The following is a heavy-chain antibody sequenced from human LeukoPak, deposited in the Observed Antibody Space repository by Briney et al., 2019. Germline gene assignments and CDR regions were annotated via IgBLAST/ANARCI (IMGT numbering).Heavy chain of an antibody. Sequence: GESLKISCRASGYSFITYWIGWVRQMPGKDLEWMGVINPSDSSTRYNPSFQGQVTFSADKSIKTVYLELSSLKASDSGTYFCAREAVARFGYMDFWGDGTKVSVFS. CDR2: INPSDSST. J-gene: IGHJ6*03. CDR1: GYSFITYW. V-gene: IGHV5-51*01. D-gene: IGHD2-21*01. CDR3: AREAVARFGYMDF.